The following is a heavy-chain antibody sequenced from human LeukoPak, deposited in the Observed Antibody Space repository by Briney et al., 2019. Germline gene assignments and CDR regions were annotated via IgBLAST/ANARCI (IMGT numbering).Heavy chain of an antibody. J-gene: IGHJ6*03. CDR1: GGSVSSNSYY. Sequence: SEALSLTCTVSGGSVSSNSYYWAWIRQPPGKGLEWIGTIYYSGNTYYNPSLKSRVTISIDTSKNQFSLKLSSVTAADTAVYYSSRLSYYNYYMDVWGKGTTVTVSS. CDR2: IYYSGNT. V-gene: IGHV4-39*01. CDR3: SRLSYYNYYMDV.